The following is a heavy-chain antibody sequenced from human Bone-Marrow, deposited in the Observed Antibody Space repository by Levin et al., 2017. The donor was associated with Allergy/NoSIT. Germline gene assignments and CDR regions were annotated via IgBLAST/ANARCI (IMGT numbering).Heavy chain of an antibody. D-gene: IGHD3-16*02. V-gene: IGHV3-48*03. J-gene: IGHJ4*02. CDR1: GFTFRNYE. CDR3: ARVYDYIWGSYRPLDY. CDR2: ISSTGTTV. Sequence: PGGSLRLSCTVSGFTFRNYEMNWVRRAPGKGLEWLSHISSTGTTVDYADSVKGRFTVSRDNAKNSLYLQMNSLRVEDTAVYYCARVYDYIWGSYRPLDYWGQGTLVTVSS.